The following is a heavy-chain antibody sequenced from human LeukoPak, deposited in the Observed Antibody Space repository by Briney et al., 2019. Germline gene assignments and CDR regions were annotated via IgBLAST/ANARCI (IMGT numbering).Heavy chain of an antibody. J-gene: IGHJ4*02. CDR2: INHSGST. V-gene: IGHV4-34*01. Sequence: SETLSLTCAVYGGSFSGYYWSWIRQPPGKGLEWIGEINHSGSTNYNPSLKSRATISVDTFKNQFSLKLSSVTAADTAVYYCAKDISLLRVVPAAIDYWGQGTLVTVSS. D-gene: IGHD2-2*01. CDR1: GGSFSGYY. CDR3: AKDISLLRVVPAAIDY.